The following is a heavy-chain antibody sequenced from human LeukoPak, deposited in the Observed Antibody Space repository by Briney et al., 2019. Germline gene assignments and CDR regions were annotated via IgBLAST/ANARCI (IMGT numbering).Heavy chain of an antibody. CDR2: IYYSGST. J-gene: IGHJ6*03. V-gene: IGHV4-59*01. CDR1: GGSISSYY. Sequence: SETLSLTCTVSGGSISSYYWSWIRRPPGKGLEWIGYIYYSGSTNYNPSLKSRVTISVDTSKNQFSLKLSSVTAADTAVYYCARSHVYYYYMDVWGKGTTVTVSS. CDR3: ARSHVYYYYMDV.